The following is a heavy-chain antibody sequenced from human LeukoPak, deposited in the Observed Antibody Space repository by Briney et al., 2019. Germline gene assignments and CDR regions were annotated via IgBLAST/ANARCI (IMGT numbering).Heavy chain of an antibody. V-gene: IGHV5-51*01. D-gene: IGHD6-19*01. CDR2: IYPGDSDT. CDR1: GYTFTSCW. Sequence: GESLKISCKGSGYTFTSCWLGWVRQMPGKGLEWMGIIYPGDSDTRYSPSFQGQVSISVDKSISTAYLQWSSLKASDTAMYYCARRGSGWYVDYWGQGTLVTVSS. CDR3: ARRGSGWYVDY. J-gene: IGHJ4*02.